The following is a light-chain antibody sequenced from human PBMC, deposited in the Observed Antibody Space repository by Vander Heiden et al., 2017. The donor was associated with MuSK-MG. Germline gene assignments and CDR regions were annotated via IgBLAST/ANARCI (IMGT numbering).Light chain of an antibody. J-gene: IGKJ2*01. Sequence: EIVLTQSPGTLSLSPGARATLSCRASQSVGGNYLAWYQQKPGQGPRLLIYAASSRATGIPDRFSGSGYGTDFILTISRREPEDFAVYYCQQDGNQPLYTFGQGTKLEIK. CDR3: QQDGNQPLYT. CDR1: QSVGGNY. V-gene: IGKV3-20*01. CDR2: AAS.